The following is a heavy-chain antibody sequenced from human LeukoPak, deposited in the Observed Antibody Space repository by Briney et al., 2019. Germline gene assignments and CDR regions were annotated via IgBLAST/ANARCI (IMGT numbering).Heavy chain of an antibody. CDR3: ARDWSGSLDY. J-gene: IGHJ4*02. CDR2: IWYDGSNK. CDR1: GFTFSSYA. Sequence: GGSLRLSCAASGFTFSSYAMSWVRQAPGKGLEWVAVIWYDGSNKYYADSVKGRFTISRDNSKNTLYLQMNSLRAEDTAVYYCARDWSGSLDYWGQGTLVTVSS. D-gene: IGHD1-26*01. V-gene: IGHV3-33*08.